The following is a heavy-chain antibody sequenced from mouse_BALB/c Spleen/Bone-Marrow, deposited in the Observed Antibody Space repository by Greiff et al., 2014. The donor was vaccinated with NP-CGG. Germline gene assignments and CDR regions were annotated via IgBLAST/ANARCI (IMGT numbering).Heavy chain of an antibody. J-gene: IGHJ2*01. CDR3: ARHGSGYD. V-gene: IGHV5-12-1*01. CDR1: GFAFSSYD. CDR2: ISSGGGNT. D-gene: IGHD3-1*01. Sequence: DVMLVESGGGLVKPGGSLKLSCAASGFAFSSYDMSWVRQTPEKRLEWVAYISSGGGNTYYPDTVKDRFTISRDNAKNTLYLQMSSRKSEDTAMYYCARHGSGYDWGQGTTLTVPS.